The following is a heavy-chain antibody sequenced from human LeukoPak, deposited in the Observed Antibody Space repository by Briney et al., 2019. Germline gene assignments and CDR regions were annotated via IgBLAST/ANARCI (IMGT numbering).Heavy chain of an antibody. J-gene: IGHJ4*02. CDR1: GFTFSNAW. CDR2: IKSKTEGWTT. Sequence: GGSLRLSCAAYGFTFSNAWMSWVRQDPGKGLEWVGRIKSKTEGWTTDYAAPVKGRSTISRDDSKNTLYRQMNSLKTEDTAVYYCTTSEVGATRLDYWGQGTLVTVSP. CDR3: TTSEVGATRLDY. V-gene: IGHV3-15*01. D-gene: IGHD1-26*01.